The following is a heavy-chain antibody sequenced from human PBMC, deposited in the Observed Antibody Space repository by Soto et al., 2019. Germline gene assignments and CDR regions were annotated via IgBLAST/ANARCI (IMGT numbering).Heavy chain of an antibody. J-gene: IGHJ2*01. Sequence: QVQLVQSGAEVKKPGASVKVSCKASGYTFTSYAMHWVRQAPGQRLEWMGWINAGNGNTKYSQKFQGRVTITRDTSASTAYMELSSLRSEDTAVYYCARVSAPSQQWLAPGYWYFDLWGRGTLVTVSS. CDR1: GYTFTSYA. CDR3: ARVSAPSQQWLAPGYWYFDL. D-gene: IGHD6-19*01. CDR2: INAGNGNT. V-gene: IGHV1-3*01.